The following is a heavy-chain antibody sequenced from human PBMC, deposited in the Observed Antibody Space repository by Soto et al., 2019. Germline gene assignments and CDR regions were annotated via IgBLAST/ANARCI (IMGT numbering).Heavy chain of an antibody. CDR2: ISGSGGST. J-gene: IGHJ4*02. Sequence: GGSLRLSCAASGFTFSSYAMSWVRQAPGKGLEWVSAISGSGGSTYYADSVKGRFTISIDNSKNTLYLQMNSLRAEDTAVYYCAKGLGYCSSTSCYANYFDYWGQGTLVTVSS. V-gene: IGHV3-23*01. D-gene: IGHD2-2*01. CDR1: GFTFSSYA. CDR3: AKGLGYCSSTSCYANYFDY.